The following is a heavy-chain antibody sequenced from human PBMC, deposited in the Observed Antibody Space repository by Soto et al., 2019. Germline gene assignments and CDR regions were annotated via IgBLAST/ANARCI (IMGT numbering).Heavy chain of an antibody. CDR1: GGSISSGDYY. V-gene: IGHV4-30-4*01. J-gene: IGHJ5*02. D-gene: IGHD6-13*01. CDR3: ARDTRLIAAAGLELTYNWFDP. CDR2: IYYSGST. Sequence: PSETLSLTCTVSGGSISSGDYYWSWIRQPPGKGLEWIGYIYYSGSTYYNPSLKSRVTISVDTSKNQFSLKLSSVTAADTAVYYCARDTRLIAAAGLELTYNWFDPWGQGTLVTVSS.